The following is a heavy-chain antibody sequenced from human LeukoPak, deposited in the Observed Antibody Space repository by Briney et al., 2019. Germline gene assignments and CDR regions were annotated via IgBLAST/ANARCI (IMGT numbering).Heavy chain of an antibody. CDR1: GFTFSKYW. Sequence: PGGSLRLSCAASGFTFSKYWMHWVRQAPGKGLVWVSRVNGDESSTTYADSVKGRFIISRDNARNMLYLQINSLRVEDTAVYYCARDGDFWSGHHFDYWGRGTLVTVSS. CDR2: VNGDESST. CDR3: ARDGDFWSGHHFDY. V-gene: IGHV3-74*01. D-gene: IGHD3-3*01. J-gene: IGHJ4*02.